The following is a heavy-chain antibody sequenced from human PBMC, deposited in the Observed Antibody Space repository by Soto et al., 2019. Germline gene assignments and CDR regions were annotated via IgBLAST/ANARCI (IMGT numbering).Heavy chain of an antibody. CDR1: GGSISSSNW. CDR3: ARAPPYYYDSSGHRGWFDP. Sequence: SETLSLTCAVSGGSISSSNWWSWVRQPPGKGLDWIGEIYHSGSTNYNPSLKSRVTISVDKYKNQFSLKLSSVTAADTAVYYCARAPPYYYDSSGHRGWFDPWGQGTLVTVSS. D-gene: IGHD3-22*01. V-gene: IGHV4-4*02. J-gene: IGHJ5*02. CDR2: IYHSGST.